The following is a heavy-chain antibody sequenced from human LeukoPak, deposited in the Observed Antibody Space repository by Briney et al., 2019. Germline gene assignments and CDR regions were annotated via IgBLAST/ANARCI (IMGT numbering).Heavy chain of an antibody. D-gene: IGHD5-18*01. CDR3: ARPGSGYSYYYFDY. J-gene: IGHJ4*02. CDR1: GGSISSYY. CDR2: IYYSGST. Sequence: PSETLSLTSTVSGGSISSYYWGWIRQPPGKGLEWIGSIYYSGSTYYNPSLKSRVTISVDTSKNQFSLKLSSVTAADTAVYYCARPGSGYSYYYFDYWGQGTLVTVSS. V-gene: IGHV4-39*01.